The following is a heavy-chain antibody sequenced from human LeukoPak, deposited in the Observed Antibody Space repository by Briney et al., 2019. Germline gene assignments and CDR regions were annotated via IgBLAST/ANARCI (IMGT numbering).Heavy chain of an antibody. Sequence: PSETLSLTCTVSGGSISSYYWSWVRQPPRKGLEWVGYIYYSGSTNYNPSLKSRVTISVDTSKNHFSLKLSSVTAADTAVYYCARAYYYDSSGYYGFDYWGQGTLVTVSS. D-gene: IGHD3-22*01. V-gene: IGHV4-59*01. CDR1: GGSISSYY. CDR3: ARAYYYDSSGYYGFDY. CDR2: IYYSGST. J-gene: IGHJ4*02.